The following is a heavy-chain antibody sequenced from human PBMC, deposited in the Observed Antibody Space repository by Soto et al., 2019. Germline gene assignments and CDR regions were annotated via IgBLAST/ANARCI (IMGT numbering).Heavy chain of an antibody. V-gene: IGHV3-53*01. Sequence: GGSLRLSCAASGFTVSSNYMSWVRQAPGKGLEWVSVIYSGGSTYYADSVKGRFTISRDNSKNTLYLQMNSLRAEDTAVYYCARGTRYYYYYGMDVWGQGPTVTVSS. CDR2: IYSGGST. CDR1: GFTVSSNY. CDR3: ARGTRYYYYYGMDV. J-gene: IGHJ6*02.